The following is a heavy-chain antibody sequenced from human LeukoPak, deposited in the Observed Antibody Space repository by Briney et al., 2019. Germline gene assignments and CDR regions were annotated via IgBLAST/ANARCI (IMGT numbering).Heavy chain of an antibody. CDR3: ARDSSGWYYFDY. D-gene: IGHD6-19*01. J-gene: IGHJ4*02. CDR2: INHSGST. Sequence: SETLSLTCAVYGGSFSGYYWSWIRQPPGKGLEWIGEINHSGSTNYNPSLKSRVTISVDTSKNQFPLKLSSVTAANTAVYYCARDSSGWYYFDYWGQGTLVTVSS. V-gene: IGHV4-34*01. CDR1: GGSFSGYY.